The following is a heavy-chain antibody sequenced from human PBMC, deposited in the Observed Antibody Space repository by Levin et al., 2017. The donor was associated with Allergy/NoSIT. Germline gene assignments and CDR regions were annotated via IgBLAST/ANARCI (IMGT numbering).Heavy chain of an antibody. CDR1: GLSFSLYA. D-gene: IGHD3-16*02. Sequence: GGSLRLSCSVSGLSFSLYAMHWVRQAPGKGLEWVAVISHEGSKIFYADSVKGRFTISRDNARNTLNLQMSSLRADDTAVYYCVRALGANYDYVWGSYRYVGHGLDVWGQGNTVTVSS. V-gene: IGHV3-30*04. CDR2: ISHEGSKI. J-gene: IGHJ6*02. CDR3: VRALGANYDYVWGSYRYVGHGLDV.